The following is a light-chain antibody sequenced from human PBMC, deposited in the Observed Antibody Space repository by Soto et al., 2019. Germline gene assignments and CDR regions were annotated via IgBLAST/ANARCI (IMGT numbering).Light chain of an antibody. J-gene: IGLJ2*01. V-gene: IGLV2-8*01. CDR3: SSYAGSNIV. CDR2: EVS. CDR1: SNDDGGYNY. Sequence: QSALTQPPSASGSPGQSVTISCTGTSNDDGGYNYVSWYQQHPGTAPKLMIYEVSKRPSGVPDRFSGSKSDNTASLTVSGLQPEDEADYYCSSYAGSNIVFGGGTKVTVL.